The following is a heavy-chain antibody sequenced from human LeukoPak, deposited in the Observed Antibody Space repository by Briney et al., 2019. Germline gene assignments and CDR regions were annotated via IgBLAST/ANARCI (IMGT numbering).Heavy chain of an antibody. V-gene: IGHV4-39*02. CDR3: ARDGVSIWSGYSYNWFDP. Sequence: PSETLSLTCSVSGDSVSRSDSYWDWIRQPPGKGLEWIGTIYYSGRTYYSPSLKSRVTMSVDPSNNQFSLKLSSVTAADTAVYYCARDGVSIWSGYSYNWFDPWGQGTLVTVSS. CDR2: IYYSGRT. CDR1: GDSVSRSDSY. J-gene: IGHJ5*02. D-gene: IGHD3-3*01.